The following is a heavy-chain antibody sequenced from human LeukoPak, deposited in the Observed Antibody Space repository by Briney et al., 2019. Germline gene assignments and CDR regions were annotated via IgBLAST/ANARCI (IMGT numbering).Heavy chain of an antibody. CDR3: AKDLKYSSSWYVRGFDY. Sequence: PGRSLRLSCAASGFTFSSYGMHWVRQAPGKGLEWVAVIWYDGSNKYYADSVKGRFTISRDNSKNTLYLQMNSLRAEDTAVYYCAKDLKYSSSWYVRGFDYWGQEPWSPSPQ. CDR2: IWYDGSNK. CDR1: GFTFSSYG. V-gene: IGHV3-33*06. D-gene: IGHD6-13*01. J-gene: IGHJ4*01.